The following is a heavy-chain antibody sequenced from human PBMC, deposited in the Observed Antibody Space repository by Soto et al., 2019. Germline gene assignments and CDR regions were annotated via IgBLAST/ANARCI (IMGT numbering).Heavy chain of an antibody. J-gene: IGHJ4*02. D-gene: IGHD2-8*01. CDR1: WISFDGYA. V-gene: IGHV3-9*01. CDR2: INWDSGDI. Sequence: PGGSLRLSCVFSWISFDGYAMHWVRQVPGKGLEWVSGINWDSGDIGYADSVKGRFTISRDNAKNSLYLQMNSLKTEDTALYYCAKDTAPGFYDANGHLDYWGQGTPVTVSS. CDR3: AKDTAPGFYDANGHLDY.